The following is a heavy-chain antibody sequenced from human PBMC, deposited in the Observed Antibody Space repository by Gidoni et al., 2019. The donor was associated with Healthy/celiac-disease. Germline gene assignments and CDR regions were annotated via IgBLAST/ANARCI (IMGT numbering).Heavy chain of an antibody. D-gene: IGHD2-2*02. CDR1: GGSISSYY. Sequence: QVQLQESGPGLVKPSETLSLTCTVSGGSISSYYWSWIRQPPGKGLEWIGYIYYSGSTNYNPSLKSRVTRSVDTSKNQFSLKLSSVTAADTAVYYCARHIIVVVPAAIPRRYYYYGMDVWGQGTTVTVSS. V-gene: IGHV4-59*08. CDR3: ARHIIVVVPAAIPRRYYYYGMDV. J-gene: IGHJ6*02. CDR2: IYYSGST.